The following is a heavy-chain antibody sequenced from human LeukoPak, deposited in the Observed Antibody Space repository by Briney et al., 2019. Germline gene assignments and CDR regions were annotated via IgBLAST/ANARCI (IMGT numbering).Heavy chain of an antibody. J-gene: IGHJ4*02. CDR3: ARGLGYWYYFDY. V-gene: IGHV1-3*01. Sequence: GASVKVSCKASGYTFTSYAMHWVRQAPGQGLEWMGWINAGNGNTKYSQKFQGRVTITRDTSASTAYMELSSLRSEDTAVYYCARGLGYWYYFDYWGQGTLVTVSS. D-gene: IGHD3-22*01. CDR1: GYTFTSYA. CDR2: INAGNGNT.